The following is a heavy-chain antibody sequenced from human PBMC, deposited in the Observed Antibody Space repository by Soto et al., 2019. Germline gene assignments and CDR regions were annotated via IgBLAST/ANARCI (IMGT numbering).Heavy chain of an antibody. V-gene: IGHV3-74*01. CDR2: IDTDGSST. CDR3: PREVGRGWDGG. CDR1: GFPFSSNC. Sequence: PXLSLRRSCSASGFPFSSNCRRWVRQAPGQGLAWVSRIDTDGSSTSYADSVKGRFTISRDNAKNTLYLQMNSLRVEDMAAYTCPREVGRGWDGGWGQGTRVIVS. D-gene: IGHD1-26*01. J-gene: IGHJ4*02.